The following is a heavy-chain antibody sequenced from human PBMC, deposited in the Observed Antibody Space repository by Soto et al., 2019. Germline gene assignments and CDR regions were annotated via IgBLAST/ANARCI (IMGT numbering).Heavy chain of an antibody. CDR3: ATVARPIPLGWYDAFDI. CDR2: FDPEDGET. J-gene: IGHJ3*02. Sequence: ASVTVSCKVSGYTLTELSMHWVRQTPGKGLEWMGGFDPEDGETIYAQKFQGRVTMTEDTSTDTAYMELSSLRSEDTAVYYCATVARPIPLGWYDAFDIWGQGTMVTVSS. D-gene: IGHD6-19*01. V-gene: IGHV1-24*01. CDR1: GYTLTELS.